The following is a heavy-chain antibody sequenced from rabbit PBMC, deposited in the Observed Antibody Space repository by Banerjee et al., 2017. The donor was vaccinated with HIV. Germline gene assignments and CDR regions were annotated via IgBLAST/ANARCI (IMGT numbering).Heavy chain of an antibody. CDR3: ARSSDGGYGYGREWYFGL. V-gene: IGHV1S40*01. J-gene: IGHJ4*01. CDR2: IYAGSSGSN. Sequence: QSLEESGGDLVKPGASLTLTCPASGFSFSSYYYMCWVRQAPGKGLEWIACIYAGSSGSNYYASWAKGRFTISKTSSTTVTLQMTSLTAADTATYFCARSSDGGYGYGREWYFGLWGPGTLVTVS. CDR1: GFSFSSYYY. D-gene: IGHD6-1*01.